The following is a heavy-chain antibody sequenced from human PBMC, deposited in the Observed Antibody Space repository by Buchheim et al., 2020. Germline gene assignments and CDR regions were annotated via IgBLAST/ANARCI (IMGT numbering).Heavy chain of an antibody. CDR1: GGSISSSSYY. D-gene: IGHD3-10*01. Sequence: QLQLQESGPGLVKPSETLSLTCTVSGGSISSSSYYWGWIRQPPGKGLEWMGSIYYSGSTYYNPSLKSRVTISVNTPKNQFSLKLSSVTAADTAVYYCARQGYYGSGSSAGYWGQGTL. CDR2: IYYSGST. CDR3: ARQGYYGSGSSAGY. J-gene: IGHJ4*02. V-gene: IGHV4-39*01.